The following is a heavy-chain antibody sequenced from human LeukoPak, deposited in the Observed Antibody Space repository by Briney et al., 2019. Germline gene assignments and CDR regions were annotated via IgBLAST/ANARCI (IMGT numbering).Heavy chain of an antibody. J-gene: IGHJ4*02. Sequence: SETLSLTCTVSGDSISSYYWSWIRQPPGKGLEWIGFIYYSGSTNYNPSLKSRVIISIDTSKNHFSLKLSSVTAADTAVYYCARYVSSGGFFDQWGQGTLVTVSS. CDR2: IYYSGST. CDR1: GDSISSYY. CDR3: ARYVSSGGFFDQ. V-gene: IGHV4-59*08. D-gene: IGHD3-10*01.